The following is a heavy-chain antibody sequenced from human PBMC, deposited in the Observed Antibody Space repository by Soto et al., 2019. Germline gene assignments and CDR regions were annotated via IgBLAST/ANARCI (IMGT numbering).Heavy chain of an antibody. J-gene: IGHJ6*02. CDR1: GFSLSTSGMC. V-gene: IGHV2-70*01. D-gene: IGHD4-17*01. CDR2: IDWDDDK. CDR3: ARIPTLDYGDYLGYYYYGMDV. Sequence: SGPTLVKPTQTLTLTCTFSGFSLSTSGMCVSWIRQPPGKALEWLALIDWDDDKYYSTSLKTRLTMSKGTSKNQVVLTMTNMDPVDTATYYCARIPTLDYGDYLGYYYYGMDVWGQGTTVTVSS.